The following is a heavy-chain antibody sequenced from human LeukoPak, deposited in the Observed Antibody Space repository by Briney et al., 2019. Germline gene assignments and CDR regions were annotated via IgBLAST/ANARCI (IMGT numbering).Heavy chain of an antibody. V-gene: IGHV4-39*07. Sequence: PSETLSLTCTVSGGSISSSSYYWGWIRQPPGKGLEWIGSTYYSGSTYYNPSLKSRVTISVDTSKNQFSLKLSSVTAADTAVYYCAREPKYSSSSYFRAFDIWGQGTMVTVSS. CDR2: TYYSGST. CDR3: AREPKYSSSSYFRAFDI. J-gene: IGHJ3*02. CDR1: GGSISSSSYY. D-gene: IGHD6-6*01.